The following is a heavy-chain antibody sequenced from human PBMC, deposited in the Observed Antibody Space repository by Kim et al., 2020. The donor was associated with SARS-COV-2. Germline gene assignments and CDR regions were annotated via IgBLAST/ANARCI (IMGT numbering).Heavy chain of an antibody. V-gene: IGHV4-34*01. CDR2: ST. Sequence: STNYNPSLKSRPTMSVDTSKNQFSLKLTSLTAADTAVYYCARGYNFNPVFWGQGSLVTVSS. CDR3: ARGYNFNPVF. D-gene: IGHD1-20*01. J-gene: IGHJ1*01.